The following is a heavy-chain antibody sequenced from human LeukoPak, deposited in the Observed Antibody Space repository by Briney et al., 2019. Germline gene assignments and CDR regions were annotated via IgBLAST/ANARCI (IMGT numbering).Heavy chain of an antibody. J-gene: IGHJ4*02. Sequence: GGSLRLSCAASGFTFSNYWLRWVRQAPGKGLEWVAKINQDGSETYYVDSVKGRFTISRDNTKNSLYLQMSRLRANDDTAVDYCPRDWHGSGSDYTDYWGQGTLAT. D-gene: IGHD3-10*01. V-gene: IGHV3-7*01. CDR3: PRDWHGSGSDYTDY. CDR2: INQDGSET. CDR1: GFTFSNYW.